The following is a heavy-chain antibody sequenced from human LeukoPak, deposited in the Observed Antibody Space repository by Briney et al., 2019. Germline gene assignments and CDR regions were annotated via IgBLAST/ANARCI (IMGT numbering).Heavy chain of an antibody. J-gene: IGHJ4*02. V-gene: IGHV1-2*02. Sequence: ASVKLSCKASVYTSTSNYSHWVRRALRQRPEKVRGINPNSGGTNYTQNFQGRVTMTRDTSISTAYMELSRLRSDDTAVCYSARALAVTTLALDYWGQGTLVTVSS. CDR2: INPNSGGT. CDR1: VYTSTSNY. CDR3: ARALAVTTLALDY. D-gene: IGHD4-17*01.